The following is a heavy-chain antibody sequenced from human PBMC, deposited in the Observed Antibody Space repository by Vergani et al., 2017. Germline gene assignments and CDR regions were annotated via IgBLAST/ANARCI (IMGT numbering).Heavy chain of an antibody. CDR1: GFTFSNAW. D-gene: IGHD6-13*01. CDR3: TTDFQLVQMDYYYYXMDV. V-gene: IGHV3-15*01. J-gene: IGHJ6*03. Sequence: EVQLVESGGGLVKPGGSLRLSCAASGFTFSNAWMSWVRQAPGKGLEWVGRIKSKTDGGTTDYAAPVKGRFTISSDDSKNTLYLQMNSLKTEDTAVYYCTTDFQLVQMDYYYYXMDVWGKGTTVTVSS. CDR2: IKSKTDGGTT.